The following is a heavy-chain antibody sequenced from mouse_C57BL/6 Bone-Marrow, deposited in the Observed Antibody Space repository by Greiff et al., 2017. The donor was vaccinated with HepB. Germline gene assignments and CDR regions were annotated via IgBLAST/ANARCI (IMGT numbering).Heavy chain of an antibody. CDR3: ARGSYYGSSSAWFAY. CDR2: IYPGGGYT. J-gene: IGHJ3*01. CDR1: GYTFTNYW. Sequence: VKLQESGAELVRPGTSVKMSCKASGYTFTNYWIGWAKQRPGHGLEWIGDIYPGGGYTNYNEKFKGKATLTADKSSSTAYMQFSSLTSEDSAIYYCARGSYYGSSSAWFAYWGQGTLVTVSA. D-gene: IGHD1-1*01. V-gene: IGHV1-63*01.